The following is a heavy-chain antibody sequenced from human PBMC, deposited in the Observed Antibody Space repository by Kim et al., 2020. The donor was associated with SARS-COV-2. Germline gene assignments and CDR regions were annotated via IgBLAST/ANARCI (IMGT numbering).Heavy chain of an antibody. Sequence: GGSLRLSCAASGFTFSSYGMHWVRQAPGKGLEWVAVISYDGSNKYYADSVKGRFTISRDNSKNTLYLQMNSLRAEDTAVYYCAKDRTRSSSREGVYFQHWGQGTLVTVSS. CDR2: ISYDGSNK. CDR3: AKDRTRSSSREGVYFQH. D-gene: IGHD6-13*01. V-gene: IGHV3-30*18. J-gene: IGHJ1*01. CDR1: GFTFSSYG.